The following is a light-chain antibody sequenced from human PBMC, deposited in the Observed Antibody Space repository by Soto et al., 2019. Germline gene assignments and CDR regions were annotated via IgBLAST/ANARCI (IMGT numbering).Light chain of an antibody. V-gene: IGKV1-39*01. CDR1: QTLHNY. Sequence: DIQMTQSPSSVSASVGDRVTITCRPSQTLHNYLTWFQQKPGKAPKVLIYAASTLQSGVPSRFSGSGSGAEFTLTISSLQPEDFATYYCQQSFSPLLTVGGGTKVDSK. J-gene: IGKJ4*01. CDR2: AAS. CDR3: QQSFSPLLT.